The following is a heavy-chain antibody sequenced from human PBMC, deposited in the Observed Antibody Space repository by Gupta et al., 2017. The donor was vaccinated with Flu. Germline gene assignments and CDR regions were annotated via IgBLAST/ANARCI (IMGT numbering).Heavy chain of an antibody. CDR2: ISSSGSTI. Sequence: EVQLVESGGGLVQPGGSLRLSCAASGFTFSSYEMTWVRQAPGKGLEWVSYISSSGSTIYYADSVKGRFTISRDNAKNSLYLQMNSLRAEDTAVYYCARVPYYYDSSGYGHFDYWGQGTLVTVSS. V-gene: IGHV3-48*03. D-gene: IGHD3-22*01. J-gene: IGHJ4*02. CDR1: GFTFSSYE. CDR3: ARVPYYYDSSGYGHFDY.